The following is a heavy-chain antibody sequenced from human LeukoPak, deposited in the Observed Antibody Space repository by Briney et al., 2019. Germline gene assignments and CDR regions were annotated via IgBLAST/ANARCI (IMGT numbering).Heavy chain of an antibody. CDR3: ARVMYSSSWYDPYYYYYMDV. CDR2: ISAYNGNT. J-gene: IGHJ6*03. V-gene: IGHV1-18*01. Sequence: GASVKVSCKASGYTFTSYGISWVRQAPGQGLEWMGWISAYNGNTNYAQKLQGRVTMTTDTSTSTAYMELRSLRSDDTAVYYCARVMYSSSWYDPYYYYYMDVWGKGTTVTFSS. D-gene: IGHD6-13*01. CDR1: GYTFTSYG.